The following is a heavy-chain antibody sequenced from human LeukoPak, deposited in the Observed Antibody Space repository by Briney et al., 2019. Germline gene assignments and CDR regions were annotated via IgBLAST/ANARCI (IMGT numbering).Heavy chain of an antibody. CDR3: ARGPMVRGALSYDY. Sequence: SETLSLTCAVYGGSFSDYFWSWIRQPPGKGLEWIGEINHRGNTKYNPSLKSRVTISRDTSKNQFSLNLSSVTAADTAVYYCARGPMVRGALSYDYWGQGTLVTVSS. J-gene: IGHJ4*02. CDR1: GGSFSDYF. CDR2: INHRGNT. D-gene: IGHD3-10*01. V-gene: IGHV4-34*01.